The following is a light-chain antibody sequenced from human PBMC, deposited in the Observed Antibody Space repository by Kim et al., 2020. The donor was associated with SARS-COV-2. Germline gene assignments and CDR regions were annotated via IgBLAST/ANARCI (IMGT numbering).Light chain of an antibody. CDR1: RSNIGINY. CDR3: AAWDDSLSGWV. V-gene: IGLV1-47*01. CDR2: RNN. J-gene: IGLJ3*02. Sequence: GQRVTLSCSGSRSNIGINYVYWYQQLPGTAPKLLIYRNNQRPSGVPDRFSGSKSGTSASLAISGLRSEDEADYYCAAWDDSLSGWVFGGGTQLTVL.